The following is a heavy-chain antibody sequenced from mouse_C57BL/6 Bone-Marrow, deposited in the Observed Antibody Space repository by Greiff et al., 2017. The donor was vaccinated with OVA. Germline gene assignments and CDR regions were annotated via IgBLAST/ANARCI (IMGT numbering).Heavy chain of an antibody. V-gene: IGHV1-19*01. D-gene: IGHD1-1*01. J-gene: IGHJ4*01. CDR1: GYTFTDYY. CDR2: INPYNGGT. Sequence: VQLQQSGPVLVKPGASVKMSCKASGYTFTDYYMNWVKQSHGKSLEWIGVINPYNGGTSYNQKFKGKATLTVDKSSSTAYMELNSLTSEDSAVYYCARIPFITTVVADYAMDYWGQGTSVTVSS. CDR3: ARIPFITTVVADYAMDY.